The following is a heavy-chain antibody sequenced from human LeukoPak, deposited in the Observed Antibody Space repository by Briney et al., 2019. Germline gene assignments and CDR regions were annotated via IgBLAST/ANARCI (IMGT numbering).Heavy chain of an antibody. J-gene: IGHJ3*02. D-gene: IGHD5-24*01. CDR3: ARVGGMTTINNAAFDI. CDR1: GGSFSGYY. Sequence: PSETLSLTCAVYGGSFSGYYWSWIRQPPGTGLEWIGEINHSGSTNYNPSLKSRVTISIDKSKKQFSLKLISVTAADTAIYYCARVGGMTTINNAAFDIWGQGTMVTVSS. V-gene: IGHV4-34*01. CDR2: INHSGST.